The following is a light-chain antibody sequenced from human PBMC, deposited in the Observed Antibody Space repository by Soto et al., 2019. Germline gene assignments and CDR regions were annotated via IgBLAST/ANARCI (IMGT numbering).Light chain of an antibody. CDR2: EVT. CDR1: SSDVGGYNY. J-gene: IGLJ1*01. V-gene: IGLV2-14*01. CDR3: GSYTDTSAYYV. Sequence: QSALTQPASVSGSPGKSITISCTGTSSDVGGYNYVSWYQQHPGKAPKLMIYEVTNRPSGVSNRFSGSKSGNTASLTISGLQAEDEADYYCGSYTDTSAYYVFGSGTKLTVL.